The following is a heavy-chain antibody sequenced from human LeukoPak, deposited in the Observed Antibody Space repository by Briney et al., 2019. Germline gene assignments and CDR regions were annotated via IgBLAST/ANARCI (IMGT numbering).Heavy chain of an antibody. V-gene: IGHV1-24*01. D-gene: IGHD3-9*01. CDR1: GYTLTELS. CDR3: ATYRGLVISAFDI. J-gene: IGHJ3*02. Sequence: ASLKVSCKVSGYTLTELSMHWVRQAPGKGREWMGGFYPEDGETTYAQKFQGRVTMTEDTSTDTAYMELSSLRSEDTAVYYCATYRGLVISAFDIWGQGTMVTVSS. CDR2: FYPEDGET.